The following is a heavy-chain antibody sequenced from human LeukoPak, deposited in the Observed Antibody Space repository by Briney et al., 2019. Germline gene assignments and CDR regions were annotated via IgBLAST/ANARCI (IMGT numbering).Heavy chain of an antibody. Sequence: PSETLSLTCTVSGGSISSYYWSWIRQPPGKGLEWIGYIYYSGSTNYNPSLKSRVTISVDTSKNQFSLKLSSVTAADTAVYYCARDNSALLWFGELLGHNWFDPWGQGTLVTVSS. CDR2: IYYSGST. D-gene: IGHD3-10*01. V-gene: IGHV4-59*01. J-gene: IGHJ5*02. CDR1: GGSISSYY. CDR3: ARDNSALLWFGELLGHNWFDP.